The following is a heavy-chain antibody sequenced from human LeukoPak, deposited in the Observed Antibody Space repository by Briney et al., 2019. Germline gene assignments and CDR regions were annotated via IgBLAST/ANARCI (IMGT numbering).Heavy chain of an antibody. CDR3: ARNEYDYVSFDY. Sequence: PGGSLRLSCAASGFTFSSYAMSWVRQAPGKGLEWVSAISGSGGSTYYADSVKGRFTISRDNSKNTLYLQMNSLRAEDTAVYYCARNEYDYVSFDYWGQGTLVTVSS. D-gene: IGHD3-16*01. CDR2: ISGSGGST. V-gene: IGHV3-23*01. J-gene: IGHJ4*02. CDR1: GFTFSSYA.